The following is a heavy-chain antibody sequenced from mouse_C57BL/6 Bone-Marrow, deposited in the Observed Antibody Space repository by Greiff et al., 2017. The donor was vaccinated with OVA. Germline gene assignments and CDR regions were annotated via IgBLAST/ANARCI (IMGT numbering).Heavy chain of an antibody. J-gene: IGHJ2*01. CDR2: IYPCAGDT. Sequence: VQLQQSGAELVKPGASVKISCKASGYAFSSYWMNWVKQRPGKGLEWIGQIYPCAGDTNYNGKLKGRATLTADKSSSTAYMQLSSLTSEDSAVYFCARRWLRQGNFDYWGQGTTLTVSS. V-gene: IGHV1-80*01. D-gene: IGHD2-2*01. CDR3: ARRWLRQGNFDY. CDR1: GYAFSSYW.